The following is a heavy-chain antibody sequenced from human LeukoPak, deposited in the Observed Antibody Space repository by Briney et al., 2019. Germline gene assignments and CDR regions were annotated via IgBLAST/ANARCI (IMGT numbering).Heavy chain of an antibody. Sequence: PSETLSLTCAVYGGSFSGYYWTWIRQTPGKGLEWIGEINRSGTTKYNPSLKSRITISVDTSKNQFSLKLSSVTAADTAVYYCVRGWGEDKVHYWGQGTLVTDSS. CDR3: VRGWGEDKVHY. CDR2: INRSGTT. CDR1: GGSFSGYY. J-gene: IGHJ4*02. V-gene: IGHV4-34*01. D-gene: IGHD3-16*01.